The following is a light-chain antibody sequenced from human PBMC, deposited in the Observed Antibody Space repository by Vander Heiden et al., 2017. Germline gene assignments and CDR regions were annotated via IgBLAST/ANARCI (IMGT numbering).Light chain of an antibody. Sequence: DIQMTQSPSSLSASVGDRVTITCRASQSISSYLNWYQQKPGKAPKLLIYAASSLQSGVPSRFSGSGSGTDFSLTISRLQPEDFATYYCQQSDSTPFIFGHGTKVDIK. CDR2: AAS. J-gene: IGKJ3*01. CDR3: QQSDSTPFI. V-gene: IGKV1-39*01. CDR1: QSISSY.